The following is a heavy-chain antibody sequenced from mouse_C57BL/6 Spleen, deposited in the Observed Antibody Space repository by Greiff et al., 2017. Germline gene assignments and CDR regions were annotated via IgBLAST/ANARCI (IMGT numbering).Heavy chain of an antibody. CDR1: GYTFTDYN. J-gene: IGHJ2*01. D-gene: IGHD1-1*01. V-gene: IGHV1-22*01. Sequence: EVKLVESGPELVKPGASVKMSCKASGYTFTDYNMHWVKQSHGKSLEWIGYINPNNGGTSYNQKFKGKATLTVNKSSSTAYMELRSLTSEDSAVYYCARGSSFYFDYWGQGTTLTVSS. CDR2: INPNNGGT. CDR3: ARGSSFYFDY.